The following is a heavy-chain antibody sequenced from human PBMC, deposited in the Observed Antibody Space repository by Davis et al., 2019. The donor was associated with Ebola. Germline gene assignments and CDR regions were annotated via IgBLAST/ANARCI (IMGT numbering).Heavy chain of an antibody. V-gene: IGHV4-34*01. CDR2: INHSGGT. J-gene: IGHJ3*02. CDR3: AREHFDI. Sequence: SETLSLTCGVYGGSFSGYYWGWIRQPPGKGLEWIGEINHSGGTNYNPSLKSRVTISVDTSKNQFSLKLNYVTAADTAVYYCAREHFDIWGQGTKVTVSS. CDR1: GGSFSGYY.